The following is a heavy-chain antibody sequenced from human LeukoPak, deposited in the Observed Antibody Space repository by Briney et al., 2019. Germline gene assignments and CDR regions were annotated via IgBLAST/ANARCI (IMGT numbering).Heavy chain of an antibody. D-gene: IGHD4-17*01. V-gene: IGHV1-8*01. CDR3: ARGGTVTHTSAFYYYYGMDV. CDR1: GYTFTSYD. Sequence: ASVKVSCKASGYTFTSYDINWVRQATGQGLEWMGLMNPNSGNTGYAQKFQGRVTMTRNTSISTAYMELSSLRSEDTAVYYCARGGTVTHTSAFYYYYGMDVWGQGTTVTVSS. J-gene: IGHJ6*02. CDR2: MNPNSGNT.